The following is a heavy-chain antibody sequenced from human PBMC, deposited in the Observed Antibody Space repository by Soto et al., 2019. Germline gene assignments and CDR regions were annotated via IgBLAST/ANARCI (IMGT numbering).Heavy chain of an antibody. D-gene: IGHD3-10*01. CDR3: ARQGFGPLHGLVDV. CDR1: GGSISSYY. Sequence: QVQLQESGPGLVKPSETLSLSCTVAGGSISSYYWSWFRQSPGKRMAWIGYVHHSWGSSYNPSLQSRVAISLDTSKSQFSLKVTSVTATDTAVYYCARQGFGPLHGLVDVWGQGPTVPVSS. CDR2: VHHSWGS. V-gene: IGHV4-59*08. J-gene: IGHJ6*02.